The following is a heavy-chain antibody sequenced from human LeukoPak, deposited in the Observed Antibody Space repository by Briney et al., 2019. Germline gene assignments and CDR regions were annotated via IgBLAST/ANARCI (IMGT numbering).Heavy chain of an antibody. D-gene: IGHD4-17*01. V-gene: IGHV1-8*03. CDR3: ARGLDDYEDAFDI. J-gene: IGHJ3*02. CDR2: MNPNSGTT. Sequence: GASVKVSCKASGYTFTNYDIHWVRQATGQGLEWVGWMNPNSGTTGYAQKFQGRVTLTRDTSISTAYMELSSLRSEDTALYYYARGLDDYEDAFDIWGQGTMVTVSS. CDR1: GYTFTNYD.